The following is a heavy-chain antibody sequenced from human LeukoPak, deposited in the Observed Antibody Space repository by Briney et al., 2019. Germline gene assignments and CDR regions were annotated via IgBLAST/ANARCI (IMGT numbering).Heavy chain of an antibody. CDR3: ARIPGTGTSCWFDS. CDR2: TYSGGSS. D-gene: IGHD2-2*01. J-gene: IGHJ5*01. CDR1: GFTVTTNY. Sequence: GGSLRLSCAASGFTVTTNYMSWVRQAPGNGLEWVSVTYSGGSSYYADSVQGRFTVSRDISKNTVYLQMSSLRAEDTALYYCARIPGTGTSCWFDSWGQGTPVTVSS. V-gene: IGHV3-53*01.